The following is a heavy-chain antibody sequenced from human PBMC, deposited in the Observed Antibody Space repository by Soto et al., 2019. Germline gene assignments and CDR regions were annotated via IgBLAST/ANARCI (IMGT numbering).Heavy chain of an antibody. CDR3: ARDGLNYYFDI. CDR2: ISSSSSYI. Sequence: GGSLRLSCAASGFTFSSYSMNWVRQAPGKGLEWVSSISSSSSYIYYADSVKGRFTISRDNAKNSLYLQMNSLRAEDTAVYYCARDGLNYYFDIWGQGTMVTVSS. D-gene: IGHD3-22*01. CDR1: GFTFSSYS. J-gene: IGHJ3*02. V-gene: IGHV3-21*01.